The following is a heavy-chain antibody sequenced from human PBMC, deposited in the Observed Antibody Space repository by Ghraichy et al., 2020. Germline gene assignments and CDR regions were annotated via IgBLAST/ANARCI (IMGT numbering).Heavy chain of an antibody. Sequence: GESLNISCVGTGFTFSSYWMSWVHQAPGKGLEWVANIKQDGTETFSVDSVKGRFTISRDNAKNSLYLQLNRLRADDTAVYYCARAGRGDESGYYYVDCWGQGTLVTVSS. CDR3: ARAGRGDESGYYYVDC. CDR2: IKQDGTET. V-gene: IGHV3-7*01. CDR1: GFTFSSYW. J-gene: IGHJ4*02. D-gene: IGHD3-22*01.